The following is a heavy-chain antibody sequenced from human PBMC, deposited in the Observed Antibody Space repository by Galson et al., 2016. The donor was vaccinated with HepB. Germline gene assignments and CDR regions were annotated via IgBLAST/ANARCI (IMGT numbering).Heavy chain of an antibody. J-gene: IGHJ3*02. Sequence: SETLSLTCTVSGVSITSNDYYWGWIRQPPGKWLEWIGSTYYGGTADNNPSFQGRVSMSLDASKNSFFLDLTSVTAADTAMFYCARWPFYYGSGARAFDIWGRGAMVTVSS. CDR1: GVSITSNDYY. CDR3: ARWPFYYGSGARAFDI. V-gene: IGHV4-39*02. CDR2: TYYGGTA. D-gene: IGHD3-10*01.